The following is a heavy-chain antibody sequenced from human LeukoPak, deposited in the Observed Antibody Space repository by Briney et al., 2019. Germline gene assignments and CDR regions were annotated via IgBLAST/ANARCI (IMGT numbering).Heavy chain of an antibody. Sequence: GSSVKVSCKASGGTFSNNAINWVRQAPGHGLEWMGGIIPISGKTNYAQKIQGRVSITADESTSTVYMELSSLKSEDTAVYYCARGVFLVLIGDASPGWFDPWGQGTPVTVPS. D-gene: IGHD2/OR15-2a*01. CDR1: GGTFSNNA. CDR2: IIPISGKT. CDR3: ARGVFLVLIGDASPGWFDP. J-gene: IGHJ5*02. V-gene: IGHV1-69*01.